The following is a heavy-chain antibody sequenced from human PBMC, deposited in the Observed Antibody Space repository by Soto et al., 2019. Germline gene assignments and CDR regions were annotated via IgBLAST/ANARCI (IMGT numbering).Heavy chain of an antibody. CDR3: ARGGSGFYGMDV. J-gene: IGHJ6*02. CDR1: GFTFSSYA. CDR2: ISYDESNK. Sequence: GGSLRLSCAASGFTFSSYAMHWVGQAPGKGLEWVAFISYDESNKYYADSVKGRFTISRDNSKSTLYLQMNSLRAEDTAVYYCARGGSGFYGMDVWGQGTTVTVSS. D-gene: IGHD6-19*01. V-gene: IGHV3-30-3*01.